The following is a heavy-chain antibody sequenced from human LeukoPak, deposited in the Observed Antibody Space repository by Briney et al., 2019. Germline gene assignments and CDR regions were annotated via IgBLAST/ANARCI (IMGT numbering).Heavy chain of an antibody. V-gene: IGHV1-2*02. D-gene: IGHD2-2*01. J-gene: IGHJ3*02. CDR1: GYTFTGYY. CDR2: INPNSGGT. Sequence: ASVKVSCKASGYTFTGYYMHWARQAPGQGLEWMGWINPNSGGTNYAQKFQGRVTMTRDTSISTAYMELSRLRSDDTAVYYCARAQYCSSTSCYRDAFDIWGQGTMVTVSS. CDR3: ARAQYCSSTSCYRDAFDI.